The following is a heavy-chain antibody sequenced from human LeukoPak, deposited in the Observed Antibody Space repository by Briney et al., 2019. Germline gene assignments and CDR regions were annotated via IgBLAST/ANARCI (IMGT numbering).Heavy chain of an antibody. Sequence: PGGSLRLSCAASGFRFSNYGMHWVRQAPGKGLERVALIWYDGSNKYYADSVKGRFTISRDNSKNTLYLQMNSLRAEDTAVYYCGTVRGPDSSRWYSDYWGQGTLVSVSS. D-gene: IGHD6-13*01. V-gene: IGHV3-33*01. J-gene: IGHJ4*02. CDR3: GTVRGPDSSRWYSDY. CDR1: GFRFSNYG. CDR2: IWYDGSNK.